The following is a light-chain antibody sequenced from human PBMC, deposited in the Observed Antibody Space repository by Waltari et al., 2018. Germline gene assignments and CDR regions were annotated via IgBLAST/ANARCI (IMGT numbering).Light chain of an antibody. J-gene: IGLJ2*01. CDR3: CSYAGSSTFLV. CDR2: EVS. V-gene: IGLV2-23*02. CDR1: SSDVGSYNL. Sequence: QSALTQPASVSGSPGQSITISCTGTSSDVGSYNLVSWYQQHPGKAPKLMIYEVSKRPSAVANRFAGSKSGNTASLTISGRQAEDEADYYCCSYAGSSTFLVFGGGTKLTVL.